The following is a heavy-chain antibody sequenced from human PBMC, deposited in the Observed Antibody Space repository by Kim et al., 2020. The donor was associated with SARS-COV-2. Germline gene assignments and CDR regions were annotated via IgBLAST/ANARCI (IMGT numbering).Heavy chain of an antibody. CDR2: ISYDGSNK. CDR3: AKVLYSSSDGSSGYYYGVWYYFDY. V-gene: IGHV3-30*18. D-gene: IGHD3-22*01. CDR1: GFTFSSYG. J-gene: IGHJ4*02. Sequence: GGSLRLSCAASGFTFSSYGMHWVRQAPGKGLEWVAVISYDGSNKYYADSVKGRFTISRDNSKNTLYLQMNSLRAEDTAVYYCAKVLYSSSDGSSGYYYGVWYYFDYWGQGTLVTVSS.